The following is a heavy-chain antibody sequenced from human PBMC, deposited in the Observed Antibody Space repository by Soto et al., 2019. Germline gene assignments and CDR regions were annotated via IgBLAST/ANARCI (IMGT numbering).Heavy chain of an antibody. CDR1: GFTFSSYG. V-gene: IGHV3-30*18. CDR2: ISYDGSNK. CDR3: AKDFLDTAIDYYFDY. D-gene: IGHD5-18*01. Sequence: GGSLRLSWEASGFTFSSYGMHWVRQAPGKGLELVAVISYDGSNKYYADSVKGRFTISRDNSKNTLHLQMNILRAEETAVYYCAKDFLDTAIDYYFDYWGQGTLVTVSS. J-gene: IGHJ4*02.